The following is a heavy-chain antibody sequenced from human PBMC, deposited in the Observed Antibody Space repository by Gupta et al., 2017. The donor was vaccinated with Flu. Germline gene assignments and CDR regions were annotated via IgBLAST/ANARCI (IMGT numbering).Heavy chain of an antibody. CDR2: IRSKVNNYAT. D-gene: IGHD6-19*01. CDR3: TRPSLPTLAVPGPDY. V-gene: IGHV3-73*02. CDR1: GFTFIGSA. Sequence: EVQLVESGGGLVQPGGSLKLSCVASGFTFIGSAMPWVRQASGKGLEWVGRIRSKVNNYATAYAASVKGRFAISRDDSENTTYLQMNSLKTEDTAVYYCTRPSLPTLAVPGPDYWGQGTLVAVSS. J-gene: IGHJ4*02.